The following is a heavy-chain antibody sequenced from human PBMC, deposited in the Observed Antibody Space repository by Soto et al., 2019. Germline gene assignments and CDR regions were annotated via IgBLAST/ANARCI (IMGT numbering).Heavy chain of an antibody. CDR3: ARDPCDYYDSGSRFDP. CDR2: IIPIFGTA. CDR1: GGTFSSYA. V-gene: IGHV1-69*13. D-gene: IGHD3-22*01. J-gene: IGHJ5*02. Sequence: AVKVSCKASGGTFSSYAISWVRQAPGQGLEWMGGIIPIFGTANYAQKFQGRVTITADESTSTAYMELSSLRSEDTAVYYCARDPCDYYDSGSRFDPWGQGTLVTVSS.